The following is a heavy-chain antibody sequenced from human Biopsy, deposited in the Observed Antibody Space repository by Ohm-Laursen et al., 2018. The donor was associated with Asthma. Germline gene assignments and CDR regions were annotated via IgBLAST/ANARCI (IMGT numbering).Heavy chain of an antibody. CDR3: VKDTEETPNGYCTFEV. D-gene: IGHD2-8*01. V-gene: IGHV3-21*04. CDR2: ISGLSRYK. CDR1: GFTVSRDH. J-gene: IGHJ3*01. Sequence: SLRLSCSASGFTVSRDHMFWVRQAPGKGLEWVSSISGLSRYKYYSDSLRGRVTISRDNAKSSLHLHMSSLRAEDTAVYYCVKDTEETPNGYCTFEVWGQGTMVTVSS.